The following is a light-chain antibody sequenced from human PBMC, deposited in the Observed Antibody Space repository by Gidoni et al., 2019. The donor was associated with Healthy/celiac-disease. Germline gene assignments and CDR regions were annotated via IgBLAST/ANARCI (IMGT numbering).Light chain of an antibody. CDR3: QQANSFPPLLT. J-gene: IGKJ4*01. CDR2: AAS. CDR1: QGISSW. Sequence: DIQMTQSPSSVSASVGDRVTITCRASQGISSWVSWYQQKPEKATKLLIYAASSLQSGVPSRFSGSGSGTDFTLTISSLQPEDFATYYCQQANSFPPLLTFGGGTKVEIK. V-gene: IGKV1-12*01.